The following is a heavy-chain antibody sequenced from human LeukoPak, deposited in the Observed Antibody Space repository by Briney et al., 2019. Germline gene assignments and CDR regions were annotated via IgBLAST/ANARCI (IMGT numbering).Heavy chain of an antibody. D-gene: IGHD3-9*01. J-gene: IGHJ4*02. Sequence: SETLSLTCTVSGDSISTSNSYWGWIRQPPGKGLEWIGSIYYSGSTYYNPSLKSRVTISVNTSKNQFSLKLSSVTAADTAVYYCARHNSYYDILTGYLPFDLDYWGQGTLVTVSS. CDR2: IYYSGST. V-gene: IGHV4-39*01. CDR3: ARHNSYYDILTGYLPFDLDY. CDR1: GDSISTSNSY.